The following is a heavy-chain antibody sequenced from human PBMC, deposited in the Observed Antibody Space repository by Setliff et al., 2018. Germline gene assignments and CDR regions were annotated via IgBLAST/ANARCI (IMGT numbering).Heavy chain of an antibody. D-gene: IGHD2-15*01. CDR3: AKDQGTGYCSGGSCYPLEH. J-gene: IGHJ4*02. V-gene: IGHV3-33*03. CDR1: GFTFRNYG. CDR2: IWFDGGNE. Sequence: GGSLRLSCAASGFTFRNYGMHWVRQAPGKGPEWVAVIWFDGGNEFYADSVRGRFTISRDNSKNMLYLQMDSLRVEDTAVYYCAKDQGTGYCSGGSCYPLEHWGQGVQVTVSS.